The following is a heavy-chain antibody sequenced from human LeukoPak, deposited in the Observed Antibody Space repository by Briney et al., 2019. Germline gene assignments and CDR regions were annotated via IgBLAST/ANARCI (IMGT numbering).Heavy chain of an antibody. Sequence: SETLSLTCAVYGVSFSGYYWSWIRQPPGKGLEWIGEINHSGSTSYNPSLKSRVTISVDTSKNQFSLKLSSVTAADTAVYYCARRLLIGSYDFWSGYYNGGRGNWFDPWGQGTLVTVSS. V-gene: IGHV4-34*01. CDR1: GVSFSGYY. D-gene: IGHD3-3*01. J-gene: IGHJ5*02. CDR3: ARRLLIGSYDFWSGYYNGGRGNWFDP. CDR2: INHSGST.